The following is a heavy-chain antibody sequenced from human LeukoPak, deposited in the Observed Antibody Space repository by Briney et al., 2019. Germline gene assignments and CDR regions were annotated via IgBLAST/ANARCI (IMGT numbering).Heavy chain of an antibody. V-gene: IGHV3-23*01. CDR2: ISGSGGNT. CDR3: AKGLNNGNYTYFDY. D-gene: IGHD1-7*01. CDR1: GFTFSNYA. Sequence: GGSLRLSCSASGFTFSNYAMSWVRQAPGRGLEWVSAISGSGGNTYYAESVKGRFTISRDNSKNTLYLQLNSLTAEDTAVYYCAKGLNNGNYTYFDYWGQGTLVTVSS. J-gene: IGHJ4*02.